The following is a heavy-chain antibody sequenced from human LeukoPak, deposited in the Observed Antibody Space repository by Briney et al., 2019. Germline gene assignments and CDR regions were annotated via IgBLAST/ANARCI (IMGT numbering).Heavy chain of an antibody. J-gene: IGHJ4*02. CDR2: IYYSGST. CDR1: GGSFSGYY. V-gene: IGHV4-34*09. D-gene: IGHD3-10*01. CDR3: ARAFGSGSYRPLDY. Sequence: SETLSLTCAVYGGSFSGYYWSWIRQPPGKGLEWIGYIYYSGSTYYNPSLKSRVTISVDTSKNQFSLKLSSVTAADTAVYYCARAFGSGSYRPLDYWGQGTLVTVSS.